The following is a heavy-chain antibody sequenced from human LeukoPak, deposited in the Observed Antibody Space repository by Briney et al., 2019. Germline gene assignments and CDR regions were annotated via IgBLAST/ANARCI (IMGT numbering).Heavy chain of an antibody. D-gene: IGHD3-22*01. J-gene: IGHJ5*02. CDR3: AILYYYDSSGYYGTPGGFDP. CDR1: GYTFTGYY. V-gene: IGHV1-2*02. CDR2: INPNSGGT. Sequence: GASVKVSCKASGYTFTGYYMHWVRQAPGQGLEWMGWINPNSGGTNYAQKFQGRVTMTRDTSISTAYMELSRLRSDDTAVYYCAILYYYDSSGYYGTPGGFDPWGQGTLVTVSS.